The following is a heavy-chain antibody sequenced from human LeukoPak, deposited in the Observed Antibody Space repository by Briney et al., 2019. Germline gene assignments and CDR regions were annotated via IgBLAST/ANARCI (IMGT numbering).Heavy chain of an antibody. J-gene: IGHJ6*02. V-gene: IGHV3-53*04. CDR2: IYSGGST. D-gene: IGHD1-1*01. Sequence: GGSLRLSCAASGFTVSSNYMSWVRQAPGKGLEWVSVIYSGGSTYYADSVKGRFTISRHNSKNTLYLQMNSLRAEDTAVYYCARENRYGTYPYYYGTDVWGQGTTVTVSS. CDR3: ARENRYGTYPYYYGTDV. CDR1: GFTVSSNY.